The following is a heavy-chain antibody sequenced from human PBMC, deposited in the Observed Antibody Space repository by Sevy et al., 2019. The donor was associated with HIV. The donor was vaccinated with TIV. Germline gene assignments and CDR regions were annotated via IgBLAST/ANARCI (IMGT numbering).Heavy chain of an antibody. J-gene: IGHJ4*02. CDR2: ISYDGSNK. CDR1: GFTFSSYA. V-gene: IGHV3-30-3*01. D-gene: IGHD3-9*01. CDR3: ARESTGYYPHFDY. Sequence: GGSLRLSCAASGFTFSSYAMHWVHQAPGKGLEWVAVISYDGSNKYYADSVKGRFTISRDNSKNTLYLQMNSLRAEDTAVYYCARESTGYYPHFDYWGQGTLVTVSS.